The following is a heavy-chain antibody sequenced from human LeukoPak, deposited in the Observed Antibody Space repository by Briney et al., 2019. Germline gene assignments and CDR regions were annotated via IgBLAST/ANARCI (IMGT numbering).Heavy chain of an antibody. J-gene: IGHJ6*04. CDR1: GGTFSSYA. V-gene: IGHV1-69*13. CDR2: IIPIFGTA. Sequence: SVKVSCEASGGTFSSYAISWMRQAPGQGLEWMGGIIPIFGTANYAQKFQGRVTITADESTSTAYMELSSLRSEDTAVYYCARVPVVVARRGYYYYGMDVWGKGTTVTVSS. CDR3: ARVPVVVARRGYYYYGMDV. D-gene: IGHD1-26*01.